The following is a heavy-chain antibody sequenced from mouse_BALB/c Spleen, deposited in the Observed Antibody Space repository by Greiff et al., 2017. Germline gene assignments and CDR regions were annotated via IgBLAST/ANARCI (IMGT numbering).Heavy chain of an antibody. Sequence: EVKLMESGGSLVKPGGSLKLSCAASGFTFSSYAMSWVRQSPEKRLEWVAEISSGGSYTYYPDTVTGRFTISRDNAKNTLYLEMSSLRSEDTAMYYCARERSDWYFDVWGAGTTVTVSS. CDR3: ARERSDWYFDV. V-gene: IGHV5-9-4*01. CDR1: GFTFSSYA. J-gene: IGHJ1*01. CDR2: ISSGGSYT.